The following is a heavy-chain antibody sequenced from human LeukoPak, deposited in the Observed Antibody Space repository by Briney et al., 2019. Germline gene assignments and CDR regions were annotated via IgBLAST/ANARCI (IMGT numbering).Heavy chain of an antibody. V-gene: IGHV4-34*01. CDR3: ARGWYYDFWSGYSFPKKLYYYYYMDV. D-gene: IGHD3-3*01. CDR2: INHSGST. Sequence: SETLSLTCAVYGGSFSGYYWSWIRQPPGKGLEWIGEINHSGSTNYNPSLKSRVTISVDTSKNQFSLKLSSVTAADTAVYYCARGWYYDFWSGYSFPKKLYYYYYMDVWGKGTTVTVSS. J-gene: IGHJ6*03. CDR1: GGSFSGYY.